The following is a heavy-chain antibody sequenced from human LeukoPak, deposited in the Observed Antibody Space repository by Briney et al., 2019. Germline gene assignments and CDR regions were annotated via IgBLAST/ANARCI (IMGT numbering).Heavy chain of an antibody. V-gene: IGHV1-46*01. Sequence: GASVKVSCKASGYAITSYYMHSVRQAPGQGLEWMGTVHPNGDNRTYAQRFQGRVTMTRDTSTSTVYMDLSSLRSEDTAVYYCAREAIAAGKNFDYWGQGTQVTVSS. J-gene: IGHJ4*02. CDR1: GYAITSYY. CDR3: AREAIAAGKNFDY. D-gene: IGHD6-25*01. CDR2: VHPNGDNR.